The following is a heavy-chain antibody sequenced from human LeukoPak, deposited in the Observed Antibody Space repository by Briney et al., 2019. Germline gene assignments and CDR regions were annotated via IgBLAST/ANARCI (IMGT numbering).Heavy chain of an antibody. CDR3: AKDAIYCSSTSCYAAYFDY. D-gene: IGHD2-2*01. J-gene: IGHJ4*02. V-gene: IGHV3-30*18. CDR2: ISYDGSNK. CDR1: GFTFSSYG. Sequence: GGSLRLSCAASGFTFSSYGMHWVRQAPGKGLEWVAVISYDGSNKYYADSVKGRFTISRDNSKNTLYLQMNSLRAEDTAVYYCAKDAIYCSSTSCYAAYFDYWGQGTLVTVSS.